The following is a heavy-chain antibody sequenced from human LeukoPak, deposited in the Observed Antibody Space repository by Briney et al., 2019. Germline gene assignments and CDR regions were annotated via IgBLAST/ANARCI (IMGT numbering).Heavy chain of an antibody. CDR1: GFTFSSYW. CDR3: AREPLRYCSSCEGCFDY. Sequence: GGSLRLSCAASGFTFSSYWMSWVRQAPGKGLEWVANIKQDGSEKYYVDSVKGRFTISRDNAKNSLYLQMNSLRAEDTAVYYCAREPLRYCSSCEGCFDYWGQGTLVTVSS. D-gene: IGHD2-2*01. V-gene: IGHV3-7*01. CDR2: IKQDGSEK. J-gene: IGHJ4*02.